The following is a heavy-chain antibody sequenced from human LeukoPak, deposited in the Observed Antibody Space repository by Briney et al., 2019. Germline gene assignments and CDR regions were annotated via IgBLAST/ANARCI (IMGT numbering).Heavy chain of an antibody. CDR3: ARSPRVGGVIITGDAFDI. Sequence: GGSLRLSCAASGFTFSSYGMHWVRQAPGKGLEWVAVIWYDGSNKYYADSVKGRFTISRDNSKNTLYLQMNSLRAEDTAVYYCARSPRVGGVIITGDAFDIWGQGTMVTVSS. CDR1: GFTFSSYG. V-gene: IGHV3-33*01. D-gene: IGHD3-10*01. CDR2: IWYDGSNK. J-gene: IGHJ3*02.